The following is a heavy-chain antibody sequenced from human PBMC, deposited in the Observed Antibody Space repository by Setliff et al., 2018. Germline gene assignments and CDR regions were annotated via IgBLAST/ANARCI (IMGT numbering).Heavy chain of an antibody. Sequence: PGGSLRLSCAASGFTFRNYGMHWVRQAPGKGPEWVAVIWFDGGNKYYADSVKGRFDISRDSSKNTAYLQMNSLTAEDTAMYYCATLSKDLNYWGQGTLVTVSS. D-gene: IGHD3-3*01. CDR1: GFTFRNYG. V-gene: IGHV3-33*01. J-gene: IGHJ4*02. CDR3: ATLSKDLNY. CDR2: IWFDGGNK.